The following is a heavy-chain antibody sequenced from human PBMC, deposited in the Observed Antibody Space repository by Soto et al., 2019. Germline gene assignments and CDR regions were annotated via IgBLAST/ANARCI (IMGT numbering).Heavy chain of an antibody. Sequence: GWSLRLSCAASGFSFSNYGMHWVRQAPGKGLEWVAVISFDGTRKYYADSVKGRFTISRDNSKNTLFLQMNSLRAEDTALYYCAKYSDNGEHGDWFDPWGPGTPVTVSS. D-gene: IGHD4-17*01. J-gene: IGHJ5*02. CDR2: ISFDGTRK. CDR1: GFSFSNYG. V-gene: IGHV3-30*18. CDR3: AKYSDNGEHGDWFDP.